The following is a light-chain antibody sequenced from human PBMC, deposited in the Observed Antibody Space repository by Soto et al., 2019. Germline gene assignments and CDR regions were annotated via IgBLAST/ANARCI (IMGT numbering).Light chain of an antibody. CDR3: SSYTSSSTPHYV. Sequence: QSVLTQPASVSGSPGQSITISCTGSSSDVGKYNLVSWYQHHPGKAPKLMIYEDIERPSGVSNRFSGSKSGNTASLTISGLQAEDEADYYCSSYTSSSTPHYVFGTGTKVTVL. V-gene: IGLV2-14*02. CDR2: EDI. CDR1: SSDVGKYNL. J-gene: IGLJ1*01.